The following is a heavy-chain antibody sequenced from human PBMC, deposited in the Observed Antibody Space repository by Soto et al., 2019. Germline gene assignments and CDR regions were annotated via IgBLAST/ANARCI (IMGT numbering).Heavy chain of an antibody. CDR1: GFTFSSYA. CDR2: ISYDGSNK. CDR3: ARDRVYYGSGFDP. D-gene: IGHD3-10*01. J-gene: IGHJ5*02. V-gene: IGHV3-30-3*01. Sequence: QVQLVESGGGVVQPGRSLRLSCAASGFTFSSYAMHWVRQAPGKGLEWVAVISYDGSNKYYADSVKGRFTISRDNSKNTLYLQMNSLRAEDTAVYYCARDRVYYGSGFDPWGQGTLVTVSS.